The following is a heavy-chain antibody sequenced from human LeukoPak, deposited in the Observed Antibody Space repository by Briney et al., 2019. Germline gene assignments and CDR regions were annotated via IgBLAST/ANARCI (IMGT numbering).Heavy chain of an antibody. V-gene: IGHV4-34*01. CDR2: INHSGST. Sequence: SETLSLTCAVYGGSFSGYYWSWIRQPPGKGLEWIGEINHSGSTNYNPSLKSRVTISVDTSKNQFSLKLSSVTAADTAEYYCARRSAALDAFDIWGQGTMVTVSS. D-gene: IGHD6-6*01. CDR3: ARRSAALDAFDI. CDR1: GGSFSGYY. J-gene: IGHJ3*02.